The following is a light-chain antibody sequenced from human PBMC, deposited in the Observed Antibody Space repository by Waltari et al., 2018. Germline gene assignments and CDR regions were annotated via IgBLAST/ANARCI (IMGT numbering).Light chain of an antibody. V-gene: IGKV1-39*01. J-gene: IGKJ4*01. CDR1: QTISNN. CDR2: AAS. Sequence: DIQMTQSPSSLSASVGDRVTIPCRASQTISNNLNWYQQKPGKAPKLLIYAASSLQSGVPSRFSGSGSGTDFTLTISSLQPEDFATYFCQQSYSTPLTFGGGTKVEIK. CDR3: QQSYSTPLT.